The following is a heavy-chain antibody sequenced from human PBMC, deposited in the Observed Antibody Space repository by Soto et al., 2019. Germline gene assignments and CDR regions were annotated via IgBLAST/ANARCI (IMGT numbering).Heavy chain of an antibody. D-gene: IGHD3-10*01. V-gene: IGHV4-30-4*01. CDR2: IYYSGST. J-gene: IGHJ5*02. CDR1: GGSISSGDYY. Sequence: RSLTCTVSGGSISSGDYYWSWIRQPPGKGLEWIGYIYYSGSTYYNPSLKSRVTISVDTSKNQFSLKLSSVTAADTAVYYCAREILWFGEYGGGNWFDPWGQGTLVTVSS. CDR3: AREILWFGEYGGGNWFDP.